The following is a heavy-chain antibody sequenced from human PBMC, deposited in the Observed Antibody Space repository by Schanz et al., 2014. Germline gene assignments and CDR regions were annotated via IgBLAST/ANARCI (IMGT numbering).Heavy chain of an antibody. J-gene: IGHJ4*02. CDR1: GFTFSSYA. CDR3: ARDYAGFDY. V-gene: IGHV3-23*04. D-gene: IGHD3-16*01. CDR2: ISGTGSTP. Sequence: VQLVESGGGVVQPGRSLRLSCAGSGFTFSSYAMNWVRQAPGKGLDWVSIISGTGSTPYYADSVKGRYTISRDNSKNTLYLQMNSLRAEDTAVYYCARDYAGFDYWGQGTLVTVSS.